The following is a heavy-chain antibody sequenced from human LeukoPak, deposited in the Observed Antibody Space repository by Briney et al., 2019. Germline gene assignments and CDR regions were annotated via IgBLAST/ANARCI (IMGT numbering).Heavy chain of an antibody. J-gene: IGHJ6*03. CDR1: GGSISSSSYY. CDR3: ARSRELLQSYYYYYMDV. CDR2: IYYSGST. V-gene: IGHV4-61*01. D-gene: IGHD1-26*01. Sequence: SETLSLTCTVSGGSISSSSYYWSWIRQPPGKGLEWIGYIYYSGSTNYNPSLKSRVTISVDTSKNQFSLKLSSVTAADTAVYYCARSRELLQSYYYYYMDVWGKGTTVTVSS.